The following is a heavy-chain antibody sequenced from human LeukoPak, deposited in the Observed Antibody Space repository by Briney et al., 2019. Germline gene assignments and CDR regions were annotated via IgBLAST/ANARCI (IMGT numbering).Heavy chain of an antibody. J-gene: IGHJ4*02. Sequence: GGSLRLSCAASGFTFRSYAMSWVRQAPGKGLEWVSGTGASGDRTYYADSVNGRLTISRDNSMSTLYLQMDSLRAEDTAIYYCAKNWDDYDSSGPIDYWGQGTLVTVSS. CDR2: TGASGDRT. V-gene: IGHV3-23*01. D-gene: IGHD3-22*01. CDR1: GFTFRSYA. CDR3: AKNWDDYDSSGPIDY.